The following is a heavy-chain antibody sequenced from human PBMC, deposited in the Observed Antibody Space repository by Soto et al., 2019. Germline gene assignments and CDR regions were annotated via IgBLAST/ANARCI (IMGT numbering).Heavy chain of an antibody. Sequence: EVQLLESGGGLVQPGGSLRLSCAASGFAFSSYAMSWVRQAPGKGLEWVSGISGSGGSTYHADSVKGRFTISRDNSKNTVYLQMNSLRAEDTAVYYCAKARDPIVVVTAPDYWGQGTLVIVSS. D-gene: IGHD2-21*02. J-gene: IGHJ4*02. V-gene: IGHV3-23*01. CDR1: GFAFSSYA. CDR2: ISGSGGST. CDR3: AKARDPIVVVTAPDY.